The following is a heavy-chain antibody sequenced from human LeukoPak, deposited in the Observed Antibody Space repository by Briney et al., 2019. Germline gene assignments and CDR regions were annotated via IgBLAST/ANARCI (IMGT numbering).Heavy chain of an antibody. CDR3: ARADSSSWYGYFDY. CDR1: GCTFSSYT. CDR2: IIPILGIA. V-gene: IGHV1-69*02. D-gene: IGHD6-13*01. Sequence: SVKVSCKASGCTFSSYTISWVRQAPGQGHEWMGRIIPILGIANYAQKFQGRVTITADKSTSTAYMELSSLRFEDTAVYYCARADSSSWYGYFDYWGQGTLVTVSS. J-gene: IGHJ4*02.